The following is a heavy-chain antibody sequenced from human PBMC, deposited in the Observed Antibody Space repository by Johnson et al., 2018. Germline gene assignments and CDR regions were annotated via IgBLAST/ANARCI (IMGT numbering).Heavy chain of an antibody. CDR1: GFTFSSYG. CDR3: AKGGLRFLEWLSYYYYYGMDV. Sequence: QVQLVQSGGGVVQPGRSLRLSCAASGFTFSSYGMHWVRQAPGKGREWVAVISYDGSNKYYADSVKGRFTISRDNSKNTLYLQMNGLRAEDTAVYYCAKGGLRFLEWLSYYYYYGMDVWGQGTTVTVSS. V-gene: IGHV3-30*18. D-gene: IGHD3-3*01. J-gene: IGHJ6*02. CDR2: ISYDGSNK.